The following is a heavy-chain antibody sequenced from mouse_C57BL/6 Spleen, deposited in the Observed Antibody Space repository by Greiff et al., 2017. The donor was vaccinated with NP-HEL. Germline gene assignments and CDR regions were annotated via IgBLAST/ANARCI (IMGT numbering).Heavy chain of an antibody. V-gene: IGHV1-50*01. J-gene: IGHJ4*01. CDR1: GYTFTSYW. D-gene: IGHD2-3*01. Sequence: QVQLQQPGAELVKPGASVKLSCKASGYTFTSYWMQWVKQRPGQGLEWIGEIDPSDSYTNYNQKFKGKATLTVDTSSSTAYMQLSSLTSEDSAVYYCARSGGGYSFYYAMDYWGQGTSVTVSS. CDR2: IDPSDSYT. CDR3: ARSGGGYSFYYAMDY.